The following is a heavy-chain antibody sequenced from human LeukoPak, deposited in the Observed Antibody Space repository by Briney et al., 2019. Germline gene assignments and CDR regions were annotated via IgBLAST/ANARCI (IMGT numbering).Heavy chain of an antibody. J-gene: IGHJ4*02. V-gene: IGHV5-51*01. CDR2: IYPGDSDT. CDR1: GYTFTNYW. D-gene: IGHD2/OR15-2a*01. CDR3: ARAGYSNRWDGVDY. Sequence: GESLKISCKGSGYTFTNYWIGWVRKMPGKGLECMGIIYPGDSDTRYSPSFQGQVTISVDKSINTAYLQWSSLKASDSAMYYCARAGYSNRWDGVDYWGQGTLVTVSS.